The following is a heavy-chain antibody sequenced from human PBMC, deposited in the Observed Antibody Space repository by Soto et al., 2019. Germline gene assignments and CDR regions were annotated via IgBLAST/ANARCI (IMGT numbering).Heavy chain of an antibody. D-gene: IGHD3-22*01. J-gene: IGHJ4*02. V-gene: IGHV4-4*02. Sequence: QVQLQESGPGLVKPSGTLSLTCAVSGGSISSSNWWSWVRQPPGKGLEWIGEIYHSGSTNYNPSRKSRVTRSVDKSKNQFSLKLSTVTAADTAVYYCARGQVYYDSSGYEFDYWGQGTLVTVSS. CDR2: IYHSGST. CDR1: GGSISSSNW. CDR3: ARGQVYYDSSGYEFDY.